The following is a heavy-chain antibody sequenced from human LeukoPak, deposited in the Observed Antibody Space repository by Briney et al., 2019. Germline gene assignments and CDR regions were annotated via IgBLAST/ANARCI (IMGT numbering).Heavy chain of an antibody. CDR3: ARRGYYYDSSGYSYYFDY. J-gene: IGHJ4*02. CDR1: GGTFSSYA. Sequence: SVKVSCKASGGTFSSYAISWVRQTPGQGLEWMGGIIPIFGTANYAQELQGRVTMTTDTSTSTAYMELRSLRSDDTAVYYCARRGYYYDSSGYSYYFDYWGQGTLVTVSS. D-gene: IGHD3-22*01. V-gene: IGHV1-69*05. CDR2: IIPIFGTA.